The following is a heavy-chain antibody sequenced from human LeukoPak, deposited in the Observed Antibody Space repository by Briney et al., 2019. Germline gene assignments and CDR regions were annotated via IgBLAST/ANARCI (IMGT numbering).Heavy chain of an antibody. V-gene: IGHV3-43*02. CDR1: GFTFDDYA. Sequence: GGSLRLSCAASGFTFDDYAMHWVRQAPGKGLEWVSLISGDGGSTYYADSVKGRFTISRDNSKNSLYLQMNSLRTEDTALYYGAKEQDYYDSSGYYSPIDYWGQGTLVTVSS. CDR2: ISGDGGST. J-gene: IGHJ4*02. D-gene: IGHD3-22*01. CDR3: AKEQDYYDSSGYYSPIDY.